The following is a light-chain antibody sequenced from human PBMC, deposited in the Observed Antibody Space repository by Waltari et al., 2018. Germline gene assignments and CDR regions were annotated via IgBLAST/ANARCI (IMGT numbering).Light chain of an antibody. CDR1: NRARGFDTY. Sequence: QSARTQSTSSSRSPWLCITFSCSVSNRARGFDTYVSWYQHYPGKVPQLLIYDVSDRPSGVSRRFSGSKSGNTASLTISGLQADDEADYYCNSYTGSSSWVFGGGTKLTVL. J-gene: IGLJ3*02. CDR2: DVS. CDR3: NSYTGSSSWV. V-gene: IGLV2-14*03.